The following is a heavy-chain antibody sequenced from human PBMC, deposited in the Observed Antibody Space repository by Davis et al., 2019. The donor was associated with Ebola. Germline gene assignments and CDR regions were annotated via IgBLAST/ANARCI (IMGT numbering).Heavy chain of an antibody. J-gene: IGHJ4*02. CDR3: ARDSQGLGKRWLQLPPDY. CDR2: IIPIFGTA. V-gene: IGHV1-69*13. CDR1: GGTFSSYA. D-gene: IGHD5-24*01. Sequence: AASVKVSCKASGGTFSSYAISWVRQAPGQGLEWMGGIIPIFGTANYAQKFQGRVTITADESTSTAYMELSSLRSEDTAVYYCARDSQGLGKRWLQLPPDYWGQGTLVTVSS.